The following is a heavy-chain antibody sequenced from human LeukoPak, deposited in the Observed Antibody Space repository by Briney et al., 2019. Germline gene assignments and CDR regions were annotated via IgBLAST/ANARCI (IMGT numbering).Heavy chain of an antibody. CDR1: GFTFSSYS. D-gene: IGHD3-3*01. Sequence: GSLRLSCAASGFTFSSYSMNWVRQPPGKGLEWIGEINHSGSTNYNPSLKSRVTISVDRSKNQFSLKLSSVTAADTAVYYCARGTLDFWSGYTPVIDYWGQGTLVTVSS. V-gene: IGHV4-34*01. J-gene: IGHJ4*02. CDR3: ARGTLDFWSGYTPVIDY. CDR2: INHSGST.